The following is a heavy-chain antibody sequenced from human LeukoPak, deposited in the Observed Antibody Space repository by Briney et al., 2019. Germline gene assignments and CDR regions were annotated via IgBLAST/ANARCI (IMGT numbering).Heavy chain of an antibody. CDR3: AKDPVTATPSPTYGMDV. Sequence: PGGSLRLSCAASGFTFSSYAMSWVRQAPGKGLEWVSAISGSGGSTYYADSVKGRFTISRDNSKNTLYLQMNSLRAEDTAVYYCAKDPVTATPSPTYGMDVWGQGTTVTVSS. J-gene: IGHJ6*02. CDR2: ISGSGGST. V-gene: IGHV3-23*01. CDR1: GFTFSSYA. D-gene: IGHD5-12*01.